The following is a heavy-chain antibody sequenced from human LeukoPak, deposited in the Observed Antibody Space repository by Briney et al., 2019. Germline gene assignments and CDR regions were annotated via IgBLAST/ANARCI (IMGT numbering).Heavy chain of an antibody. V-gene: IGHV5-51*01. Sequence: GESLKISCKGSGYSFTTYWIGWVRQMPGKGLEWMAIIYPGDSDTRYSPSFQGQVTISADKSISTAYLQWSSLKASDTAMYYCASTTTVTHFDYWGQGTLVTVSS. D-gene: IGHD4-17*01. CDR3: ASTTTVTHFDY. CDR1: GYSFTTYW. J-gene: IGHJ4*02. CDR2: IYPGDSDT.